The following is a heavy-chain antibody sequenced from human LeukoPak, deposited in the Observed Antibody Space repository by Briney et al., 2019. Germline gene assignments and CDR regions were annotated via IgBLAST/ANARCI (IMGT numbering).Heavy chain of an antibody. CDR2: INHSGST. D-gene: IGHD6-13*01. CDR1: GVSFSGYY. J-gene: IGHJ5*02. V-gene: IGHV4-34*01. Sequence: SETLSLTCAVYGVSFSGYYWSWIRQPPGKGLEWIGEINHSGSTNYNPSLKSRVTISVDTSKNQFSRKLSSVTAADTAVYYCARGRRIAAAGKLNWFDPWGQGTLVTVSS. CDR3: ARGRRIAAAGKLNWFDP.